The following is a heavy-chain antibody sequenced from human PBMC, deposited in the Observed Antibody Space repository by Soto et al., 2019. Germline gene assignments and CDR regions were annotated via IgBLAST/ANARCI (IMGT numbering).Heavy chain of an antibody. J-gene: IGHJ4*02. CDR2: IYFSEGT. D-gene: IGHD6-13*01. V-gene: IGHV4-59*12. CDR1: GGSISSYY. Sequence: PSETLSLTCTVSGGSISSYYWSWIRQPPGKGLEWIGYIYFSEGTNYNPSLKSRVTISVDTSKNQFSLKLSSVTAADTAVYYCARESRSWYGSIWDYWGQGTLVTVSS. CDR3: ARESRSWYGSIWDY.